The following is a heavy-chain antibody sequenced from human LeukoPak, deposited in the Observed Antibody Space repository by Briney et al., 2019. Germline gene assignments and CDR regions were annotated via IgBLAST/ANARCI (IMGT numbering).Heavy chain of an antibody. V-gene: IGHV1-2*02. J-gene: IGHJ6*02. CDR2: INPNSGGT. Sequence: GASVKVSCKASGYTFTGYYMHWVRQAPGQGLEWMGWINPNSGGTNYAQKFQGRVTMTRDTSISTAYMELSRLRSDDTAVYYYASQYYYDSSGYYPATTGYYGVDVWGQGTTVTVSS. CDR3: ASQYYYDSSGYYPATTGYYGVDV. D-gene: IGHD3-22*01. CDR1: GYTFTGYY.